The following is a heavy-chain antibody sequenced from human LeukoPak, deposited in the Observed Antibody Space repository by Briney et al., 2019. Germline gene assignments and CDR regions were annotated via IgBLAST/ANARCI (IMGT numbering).Heavy chain of an antibody. D-gene: IGHD2-15*01. CDR1: GGSFSGYY. Sequence: SETLSLTCAVYGGSFSGYYWSWIRQPPGKGLEWIGEINHSGSTNYNPSLKSRVTISVDTSKNQFSLKLSSVTAADTAVYYCASFCSGGSCYSAIYAFDIWGQGTMVTVSS. J-gene: IGHJ3*02. V-gene: IGHV4-34*01. CDR2: INHSGST. CDR3: ASFCSGGSCYSAIYAFDI.